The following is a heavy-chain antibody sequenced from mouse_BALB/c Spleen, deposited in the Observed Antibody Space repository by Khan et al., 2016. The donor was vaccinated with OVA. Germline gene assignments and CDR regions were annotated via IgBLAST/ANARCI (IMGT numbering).Heavy chain of an antibody. V-gene: IGHV2-3*01. D-gene: IGHD1-3*01. CDR3: AKWDNSYYAMDY. CDR1: GFSLSSYG. CDR2: IWGDGST. J-gene: IGHJ4*01. Sequence: QVQLQQPGPGLVAPSQSLSITCTVSGFSLSSYGVNWVRQPPGKGLEWLGVIWGDGSTNYHSALKSRLNINKDNSKSQVFLKLNSLQTDDTATYFCAKWDNSYYAMDYWGQGTSVTVSS.